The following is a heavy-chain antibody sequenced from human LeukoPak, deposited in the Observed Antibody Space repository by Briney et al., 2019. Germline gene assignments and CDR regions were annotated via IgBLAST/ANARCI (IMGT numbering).Heavy chain of an antibody. Sequence: PSETLSLTCTVSGGSISSYYWSWLRQPPGKGLEWIGYIYYSGSTNYNPSLMSRVTISVDTSKNQFSLKLSSVTAADTAVYYCARQFVVTAPFDYWGQGTLVTVSS. V-gene: IGHV4-59*08. CDR2: IYYSGST. D-gene: IGHD3-22*01. CDR3: ARQFVVTAPFDY. J-gene: IGHJ4*02. CDR1: GGSISSYY.